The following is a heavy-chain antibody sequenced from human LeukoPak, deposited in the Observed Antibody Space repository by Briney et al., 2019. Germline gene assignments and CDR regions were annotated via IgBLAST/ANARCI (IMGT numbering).Heavy chain of an antibody. D-gene: IGHD2-21*02. CDR3: ARILAYCGGDCYYYFDY. V-gene: IGHV4-59*08. J-gene: IGHJ4*02. CDR1: GGSISSYY. CDR2: IYYSGST. Sequence: SEALSLTCTVSGGSISSYYWSWIRQPPGKGLEWIGYIYYSGSTNYNPSPKSRVTISVDTSKNQFSLKLSSVTAADTAVYYCARILAYCGGDCYYYFDYWGQGTLVTVSS.